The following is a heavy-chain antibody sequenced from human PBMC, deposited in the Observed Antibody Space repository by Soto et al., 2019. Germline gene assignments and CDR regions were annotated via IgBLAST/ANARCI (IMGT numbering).Heavy chain of an antibody. V-gene: IGHV1-69*06. D-gene: IGHD6-13*01. Sequence: SVKVSCKASGGTFSSYAISWVRQAPGQGLEWMGGIIPIFGTANYAQKFQGRVTITADKSTSTAYMELSSLRPEDTAVYYCARDQIAAAPPLYYYGMDVWGQGTTVTVSS. CDR2: IIPIFGTA. CDR1: GGTFSSYA. J-gene: IGHJ6*02. CDR3: ARDQIAAAPPLYYYGMDV.